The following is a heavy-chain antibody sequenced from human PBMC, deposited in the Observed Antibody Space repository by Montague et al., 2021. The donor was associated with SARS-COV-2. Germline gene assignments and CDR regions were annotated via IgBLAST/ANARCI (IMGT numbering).Heavy chain of an antibody. CDR1: GGSFSTDA. V-gene: IGHV1-69*04. D-gene: IGHD5/OR15-5a*01. J-gene: IGHJ6*02. CDR2: IIPMLGIA. CDR3: AREPQSSRVSLYYYGLDV. Sequence: SVKVSCKASGGSFSTDAISWVRQAPGQGLEWMGRIIPMLGIANYAQTFQGRVTITADKSTTTASMELRSLRSEDTAVYYCAREPQSSRVSLYYYGLDVWGQGTTVAVSS.